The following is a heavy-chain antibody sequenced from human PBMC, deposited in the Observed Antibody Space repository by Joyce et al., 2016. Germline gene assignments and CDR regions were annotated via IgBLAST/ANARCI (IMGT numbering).Heavy chain of an antibody. CDR3: ARVSSTPYYFDF. D-gene: IGHD6-6*01. CDR2: ITSSNAKI. CDR1: GFTFSSFT. V-gene: IGHV3-48*02. J-gene: IGHJ4*02. Sequence: EVQLVESGGGLVQPGVSLRLSCEGSGFTFSSFTMSWVGQAPGKGLEWVAYITSSNAKIVYADSVKGRFTISRDNAKKSLYLQMNSLRDDDTAVYYCARVSSTPYYFDFWGQGTLVTVSS.